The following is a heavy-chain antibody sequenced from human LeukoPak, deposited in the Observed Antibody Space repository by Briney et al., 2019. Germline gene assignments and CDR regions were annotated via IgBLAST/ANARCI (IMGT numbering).Heavy chain of an antibody. CDR3: ARGSGSGNWYFDL. CDR2: IYYDGST. V-gene: IGHV4-59*01. Sequence: KPSETLSLTCTVSGGSISSYYWSWIWQPPGKGLEWIGYIYYDGSTNYNPSLKSRVSISVDTSKNQFSLKLSSVTAADTAVYYCARGSGSGNWYFDLWGRGTLVTVSS. J-gene: IGHJ2*01. D-gene: IGHD2-15*01. CDR1: GGSISSYY.